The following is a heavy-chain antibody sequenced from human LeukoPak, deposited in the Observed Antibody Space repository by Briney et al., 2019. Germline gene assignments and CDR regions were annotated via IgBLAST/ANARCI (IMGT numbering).Heavy chain of an antibody. CDR2: IYYSGST. CDR1: GGSFSGYY. Sequence: SETLSLTCGVDGGSFSGYYWSWIRQPPGKGLEWIGYIYYSGSTNYNPSLKSRVTISVDTSKNQFSLKLSSVTAADTAVYYCARGFLRWNRNYYYYMDVWGKGTTVTVSS. D-gene: IGHD1-1*01. CDR3: ARGFLRWNRNYYYYMDV. V-gene: IGHV4-59*08. J-gene: IGHJ6*03.